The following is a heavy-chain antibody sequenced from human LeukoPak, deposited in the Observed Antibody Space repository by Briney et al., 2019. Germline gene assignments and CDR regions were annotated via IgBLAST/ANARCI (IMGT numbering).Heavy chain of an antibody. D-gene: IGHD6-6*01. J-gene: IGHJ6*02. Sequence: GASVKVSCKASGCTFSSYAISWVRQAPGQGLEWMGRIIPIFGIANYAQKFQGRVTITADKSTSTAYMELSSLRSEDTAVYYCASGGSSSMEGPYYYYGMDVWGQGTTVTVSS. CDR3: ASGGSSSMEGPYYYYGMDV. CDR2: IIPIFGIA. V-gene: IGHV1-69*04. CDR1: GCTFSSYA.